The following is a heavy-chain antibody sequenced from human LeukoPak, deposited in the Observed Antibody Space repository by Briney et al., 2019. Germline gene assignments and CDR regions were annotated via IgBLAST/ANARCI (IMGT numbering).Heavy chain of an antibody. CDR2: IYPGDSDT. CDR3: ARATTAVTSGMKY. Sequence: GESLKISCKGSGYSFANYWIGWVRQMPGKGLEWMGIIYPGDSDTRYSPSFQGQVTISADKSISTAYLQWTSLKASDTAMYYCARATTAVTSGMKYWGQGTLVTVSS. CDR1: GYSFANYW. V-gene: IGHV5-51*01. D-gene: IGHD4-23*01. J-gene: IGHJ4*02.